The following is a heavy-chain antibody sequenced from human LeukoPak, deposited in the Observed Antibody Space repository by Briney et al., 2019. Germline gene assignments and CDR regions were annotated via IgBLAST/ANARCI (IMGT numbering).Heavy chain of an antibody. CDR2: IYSGGAI. Sequence: PGGSLRLSCAASGFSFNTYAMSWVRQAPGKGLEWVSLIYSGGAIRYADSVKGRFTISRDSSKNTLFLQMNDLTVEDTARYYCARRPGNWGQGILVTVSS. V-gene: IGHV3-23*03. CDR3: ARRPGN. CDR1: GFSFNTYA. J-gene: IGHJ4*02. D-gene: IGHD1-14*01.